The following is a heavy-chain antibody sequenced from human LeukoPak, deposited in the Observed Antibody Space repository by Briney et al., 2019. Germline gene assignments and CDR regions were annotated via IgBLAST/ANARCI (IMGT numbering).Heavy chain of an antibody. V-gene: IGHV3-48*04. J-gene: IGHJ4*02. CDR2: ISSSSSTI. CDR1: GFTFSSYS. CDR3: ARHTDYYGSGSYCFDY. D-gene: IGHD3-10*01. Sequence: GGSLRLSCAASGFTFSSYSMNWVRQAPGKGLEWVSYISSSSSTIYYADSVKDRFTISRDNAKNSLYLQMNSLRAEDTAVYYCARHTDYYGSGSYCFDYWGQGTLVTVSS.